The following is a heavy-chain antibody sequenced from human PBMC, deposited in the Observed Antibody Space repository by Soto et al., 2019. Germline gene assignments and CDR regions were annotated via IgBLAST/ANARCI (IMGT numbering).Heavy chain of an antibody. J-gene: IGHJ6*02. CDR3: ARDPAIYSGKFDYGLDV. Sequence: EVQLVESGGGLVQAGGSLRIFCAASGFTFSNYEMNWVRQAPGKGLEWVSYIGNRGRTIYYADSVKGRFTISRDNAKNSLYLQMNSLRAEDTAVYYFARDPAIYSGKFDYGLDVWGQGTTVTVSS. CDR2: IGNRGRTI. D-gene: IGHD4-4*01. V-gene: IGHV3-48*03. CDR1: GFTFSNYE.